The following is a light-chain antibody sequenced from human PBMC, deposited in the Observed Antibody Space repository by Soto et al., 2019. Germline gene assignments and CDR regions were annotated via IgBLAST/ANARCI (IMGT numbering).Light chain of an antibody. J-gene: IGLJ1*01. CDR1: SSKIGAGYD. CDR3: QSTRV. V-gene: IGLV1-40*02. Sequence: QSVASHAPPVLGAPRDRVNISWIGSSSKIGAGYDVHWYQQLPGTAPKRLIYGNSNRPSGVPDRFSGSKSGTSASLAITGLQAEDEADYYCQSTRVFGTGTKVTVL. CDR2: GNS.